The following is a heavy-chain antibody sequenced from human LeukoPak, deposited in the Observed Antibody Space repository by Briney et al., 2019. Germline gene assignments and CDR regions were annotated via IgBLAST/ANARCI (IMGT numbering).Heavy chain of an antibody. Sequence: ETLSLTCTVSGGSISSYYWSWIRQPPGKGLEWIGYIYYSGSTNYNPSLKSRVTISVDASKNQFSLKLSSVTAADTAVYYCARDIYGSGSLFDYWGQGTLVTVSS. J-gene: IGHJ4*02. D-gene: IGHD3-10*01. CDR2: IYYSGST. V-gene: IGHV4-59*01. CDR1: GGSISSYY. CDR3: ARDIYGSGSLFDY.